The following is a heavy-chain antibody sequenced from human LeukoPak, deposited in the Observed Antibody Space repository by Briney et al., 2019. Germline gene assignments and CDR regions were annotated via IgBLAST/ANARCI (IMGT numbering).Heavy chain of an antibody. J-gene: IGHJ4*02. D-gene: IGHD5-18*01. V-gene: IGHV4-59*11. CDR3: AREGGSGYSYGPLGY. CDR1: SGSISGHY. CDR2: IYYNGDS. Sequence: SETLSLTCTVSSGSISGHYWTCVRQPPGKGLEWIAYIYYNGDSKYNPSLKSRVTISVDTSKNQFSLKLSSVTAADTAVYYCAREGGSGYSYGPLGYWGQGTLVTVSS.